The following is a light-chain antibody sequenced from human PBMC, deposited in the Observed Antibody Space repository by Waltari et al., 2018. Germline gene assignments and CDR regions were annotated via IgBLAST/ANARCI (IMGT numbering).Light chain of an antibody. V-gene: IGLV4-69*01. J-gene: IGLJ3*02. CDR3: QTGGHGTWV. CDR1: SGYSRNV. CDR2: FNSDGSH. Sequence: LVLTQSPSASASLGASVKLPCTLSSGYSRNVISWLQQRPGKGPRYLMKFNSDGSHRKGDDIPDRFSASNSGTEYYLTISSLQSEDEADYYCQTGGHGTWVFGGGTKLTVL.